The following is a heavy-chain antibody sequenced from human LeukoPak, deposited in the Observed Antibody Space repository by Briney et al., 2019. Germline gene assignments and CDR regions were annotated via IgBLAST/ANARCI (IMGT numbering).Heavy chain of an antibody. Sequence: PGGSLRLSCAASGFTFSSYWMHWVRQAPGKGLVWVSRINSDGSSATYADSVKGRFTISRDNAKNTLYLQMKSLRAGDTAVYYCVRDVAKDCFDPWGQGTLVTVSS. J-gene: IGHJ5*02. V-gene: IGHV3-74*03. CDR2: INSDGSSA. CDR3: VRDVAKDCFDP. CDR1: GFTFSSYW.